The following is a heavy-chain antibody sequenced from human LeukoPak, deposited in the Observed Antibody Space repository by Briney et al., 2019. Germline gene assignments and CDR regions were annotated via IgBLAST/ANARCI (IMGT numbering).Heavy chain of an antibody. J-gene: IGHJ4*02. Sequence: PGGSLRLSCAASGFTFYDYAMHWVRQAPGNGLDWVSGISWNSDSIGYADSVKGRFTISRDNAKNSLYLQMNSLRAEDTALYYCAKDLEVHFPLGESNFDYWGQGTLVTVSS. D-gene: IGHD3-16*01. CDR1: GFTFYDYA. V-gene: IGHV3-9*01. CDR3: AKDLEVHFPLGESNFDY. CDR2: ISWNSDSI.